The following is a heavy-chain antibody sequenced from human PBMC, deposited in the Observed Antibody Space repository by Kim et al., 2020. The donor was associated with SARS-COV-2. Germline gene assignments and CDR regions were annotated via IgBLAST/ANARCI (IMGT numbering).Heavy chain of an antibody. J-gene: IGHJ6*01. CDR2: ISWNSGTI. V-gene: IGHV3-9*01. Sequence: GGSLRLSCAASGFTFDDYAMHWVRQAPGKGLEWVSGISWNSGTIGYADSVKGRFTISRDNAKNSLYLQMNSLRTEDTALYYCAKYKRTMLRGVLYGM. CDR3: AKYKRTMLRGVLYGM. D-gene: IGHD3-10*01. CDR1: GFTFDDYA.